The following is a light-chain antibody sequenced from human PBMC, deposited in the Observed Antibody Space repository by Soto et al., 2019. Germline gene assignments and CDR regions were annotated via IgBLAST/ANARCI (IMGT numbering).Light chain of an antibody. CDR2: KAS. CDR3: QQYKTRPL. CDR1: QSFSTW. V-gene: IGKV1-5*03. J-gene: IGKJ5*01. Sequence: DIQMTQSPSTLSAFVGDTVSITCRASQSFSTWVAWYQQKPGKAPRLLIYKASTLKSGVPSSLSGSASGTEFPLTISSLQSEDSAVYYCQQYKTRPLFGHGTRLEIK.